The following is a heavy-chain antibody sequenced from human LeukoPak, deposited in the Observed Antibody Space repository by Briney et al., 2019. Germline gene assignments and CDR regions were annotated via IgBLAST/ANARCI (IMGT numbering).Heavy chain of an antibody. V-gene: IGHV1-69*06. CDR1: GGTFSSYA. J-gene: IGHJ4*02. CDR3: ARDSGPKSSGWYPDYYFDY. CDR2: IIPIFGTA. D-gene: IGHD6-19*01. Sequence: GASVKVSCKASGGTFSSYAISWVRQAPGQGLEWMGGIIPIFGTANYAQKFQGRVTITADKSTSTAYTELSSLRSEDTAVYYCARDSGPKSSGWYPDYYFDYWGQGTLVTVSS.